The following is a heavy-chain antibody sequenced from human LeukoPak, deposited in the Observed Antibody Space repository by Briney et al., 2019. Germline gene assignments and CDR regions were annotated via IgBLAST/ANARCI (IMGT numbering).Heavy chain of an antibody. J-gene: IGHJ4*02. CDR2: IYSGGST. V-gene: IGHV3-53*01. D-gene: IGHD3-10*01. CDR3: ASGRYGSGSYHDY. CDR1: GFTVSSNY. Sequence: GGSLRLSCAASGFTVSSNYMSWVRQAPGKGLEWVSVIYSGGSTYYADSVKGRFTISRDNSKNTLYLQMNSLRAEDTAVYYCASGRYGSGSYHDYWGQGTLVTVSS.